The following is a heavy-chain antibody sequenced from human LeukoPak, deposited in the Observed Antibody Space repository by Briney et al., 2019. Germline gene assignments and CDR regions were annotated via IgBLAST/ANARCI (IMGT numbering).Heavy chain of an antibody. D-gene: IGHD5-18*01. V-gene: IGHV4-59*01. CDR2: IYYSGST. Sequence: PSEPLSLTCTVSGDSISSYYWSWIRQPPEKALEWIGYIYYSGSTNYNPSLKSRVTISVDTSKNQFSLKLSSVTAADTAVYYCARVVDTAPDYWGQGTLVTVSS. CDR1: GDSISSYY. J-gene: IGHJ4*02. CDR3: ARVVDTAPDY.